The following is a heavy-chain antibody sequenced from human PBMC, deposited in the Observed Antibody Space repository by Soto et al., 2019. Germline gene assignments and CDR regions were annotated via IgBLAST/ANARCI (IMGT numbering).Heavy chain of an antibody. J-gene: IGHJ3*02. CDR1: GDSVSSNSAA. CDR2: TYYRSKWYN. Sequence: PSQTLSLTCAISGDSVSSNSAAWNWIRQSPSRGLEWLGRTYYRSKWYNDYAVSVKSRITINPDTSKNQFSLQLNSVTPEDTAVYYCGRVRACRPLLFPNDYFDIWGQGTMVTVSS. D-gene: IGHD3-16*01. V-gene: IGHV6-1*01. CDR3: GRVRACRPLLFPNDYFDI.